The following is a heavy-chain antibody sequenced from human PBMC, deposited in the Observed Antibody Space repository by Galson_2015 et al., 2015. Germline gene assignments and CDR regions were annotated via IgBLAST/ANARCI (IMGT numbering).Heavy chain of an antibody. CDR1: GGSFSGYY. CDR2: INHSGST. CDR3: ARGQGNLWFGYVWWFDL. Sequence: ETLSLTCAVYGGSFSGYYWSWIRQPPGKGLEWIGEINHSGSTNYNPSLKSRVTISVDTSKNQFSLKLSSVTAADTAVYYCARGQGNLWFGYVWWFDLWGQGTLVTVSS. V-gene: IGHV4-34*01. J-gene: IGHJ5*02. D-gene: IGHD3-10*01.